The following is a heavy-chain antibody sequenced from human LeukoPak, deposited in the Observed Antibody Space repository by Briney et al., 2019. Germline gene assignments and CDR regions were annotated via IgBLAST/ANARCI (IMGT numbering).Heavy chain of an antibody. V-gene: IGHV4-4*07. CDR1: ADPISIYY. J-gene: IGHJ4*02. D-gene: IGHD6-19*01. CDR2: IYRSGST. Sequence: SETLSLTCTVSADPISIYYSYWIRQPAGKGLEWIGRIYRSGSTAYNPSLRSRAAMSVDTSKNQFSLNLNSVTAADTAVAYCVRGRSSGRGWLNLDSWGQGTLVTVSS. CDR3: VRGRSSGRGWLNLDS.